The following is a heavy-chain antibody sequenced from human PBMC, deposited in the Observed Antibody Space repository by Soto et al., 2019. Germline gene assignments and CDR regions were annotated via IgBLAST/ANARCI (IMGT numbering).Heavy chain of an antibody. Sequence: ASVKVSCKASGYTFTSYGISWVRQAPGQGLEWMGWISAYNGNTNYAQKLQGRVTMTADTSTSTAYMELRSLRSDDTAVYYCARGAEAAAGSLNAFDIWGQGTMVTVSS. CDR3: ARGAEAAAGSLNAFDI. D-gene: IGHD6-13*01. J-gene: IGHJ3*02. V-gene: IGHV1-18*01. CDR2: ISAYNGNT. CDR1: GYTFTSYG.